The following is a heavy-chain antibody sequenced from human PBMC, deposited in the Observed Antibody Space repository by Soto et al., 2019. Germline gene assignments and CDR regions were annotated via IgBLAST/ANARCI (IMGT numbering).Heavy chain of an antibody. CDR1: GGSFSGYY. CDR2: INHSGIT. CDR3: ASSRVRGVIRY. J-gene: IGHJ4*02. D-gene: IGHD3-10*01. V-gene: IGHV4-34*01. Sequence: QVQLQQWGAGLLKPSETLSLTCAVYGGSFSGYYWSWIRQPPGKGLEWIGEINHSGITNYNPSLKSGVTISVDTSKNQFSLKLSSVTAADTAVYYCASSRVRGVIRYWGQGTLVTVSS.